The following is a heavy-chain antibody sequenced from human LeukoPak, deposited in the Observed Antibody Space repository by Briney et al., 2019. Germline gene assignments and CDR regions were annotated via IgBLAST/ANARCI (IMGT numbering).Heavy chain of an antibody. CDR1: GFTFSSYG. V-gene: IGHV3-30*18. D-gene: IGHD6-19*01. CDR2: ISYDGSNK. CDR3: AKRGSSGWSYSEPDYYYYGMDV. J-gene: IGHJ6*02. Sequence: GGSLRLSCAASGFTFSSYGMHWVRQAPGKGLEWVAVISYDGSNKYYADSVKGRFTISRDNSKNTLYLQMNSLRAEDTAVYYCAKRGSSGWSYSEPDYYYYGMDVWGQGTTVTVSS.